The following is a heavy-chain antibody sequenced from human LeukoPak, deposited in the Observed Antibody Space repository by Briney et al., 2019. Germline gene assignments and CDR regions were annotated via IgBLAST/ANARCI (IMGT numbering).Heavy chain of an antibody. D-gene: IGHD3-10*02. CDR3: ARFSHMYYVFDY. CDR2: IYYSGST. J-gene: IGHJ4*02. Sequence: PSETLSLTCTVSGGSISSYYWSWIRQPPGKGLEWIGYIYYSGSTNYNPSLKSRVTISVDTSKNQFSLKLSSVTAADTAVYYCARFSHMYYVFDYWGQGTLVTVSS. CDR1: GGSISSYY. V-gene: IGHV4-59*08.